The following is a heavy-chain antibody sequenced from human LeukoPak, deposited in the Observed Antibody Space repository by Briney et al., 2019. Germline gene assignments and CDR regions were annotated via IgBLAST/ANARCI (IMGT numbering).Heavy chain of an antibody. CDR2: IWYDGSNK. D-gene: IGHD2-2*02. V-gene: IGHV3-33*01. J-gene: IGHJ6*02. CDR3: ARDGGLLYDSFHYYYYGMDV. CDR1: GFTFSSYG. Sequence: GRSLRLSCAASGFTFSSYGMHWVRQAPGKGLEWVAVIWYDGSNKYYADSVKGRFTISRDNSKNTLYLQMNSLRAEDTAVYYCARDGGLLYDSFHYYYYGMDVWGQGTTVTVSS.